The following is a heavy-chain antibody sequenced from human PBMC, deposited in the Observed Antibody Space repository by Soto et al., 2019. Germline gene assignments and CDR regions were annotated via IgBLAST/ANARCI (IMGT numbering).Heavy chain of an antibody. CDR3: ARLGSSSGWYSH. CDR2: ISSSGSTR. V-gene: IGHV3-11*01. D-gene: IGHD6-13*01. CDR1: GFSFSDNH. Sequence: QVQLVQSGGGLVKPGGSLRLSCAVSGFSFSDNHMSWIRQAPGKGLEWVSYISSSGSTRYYGDSVKGRFTISRDNTKNSLYLQMDRLRVDDTAVYYCARLGSSSGWYSHWGQGTPVTVSS. J-gene: IGHJ4*02.